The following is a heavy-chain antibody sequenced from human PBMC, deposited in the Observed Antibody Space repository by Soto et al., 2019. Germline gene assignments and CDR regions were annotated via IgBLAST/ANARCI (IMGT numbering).Heavy chain of an antibody. J-gene: IGHJ4*02. D-gene: IGHD3-10*01. CDR3: ARSSRYYYGSGSSENFDY. CDR1: GYSFTSYW. Sequence: GDPLKISCKGSGYSFTSYWIGWVRQMPGKGLEWMGIIYPGDSDTRYSPSFQGQVTISANKSISTAYLQWSSLKASDTAMYYCARSSRYYYGSGSSENFDYWGQGTLVTV. V-gene: IGHV5-51*01. CDR2: IYPGDSDT.